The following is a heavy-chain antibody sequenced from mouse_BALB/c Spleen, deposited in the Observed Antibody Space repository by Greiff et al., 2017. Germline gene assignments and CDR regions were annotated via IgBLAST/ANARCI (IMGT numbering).Heavy chain of an antibody. Sequence: DVKLVESGGGLVQPGGSLRLSCATSGFTFTDYYMSWVRQPPGKALEWLGFIRNKANGYTTEYSASVKGRFTISRDNSQSILYLQMNTLRAEDSATYYCARDPPGDYFDYWGQGTTLTVSS. V-gene: IGHV7-3*02. J-gene: IGHJ2*01. CDR1: GFTFTDYY. D-gene: IGHD4-1*01. CDR2: IRNKANGYTT. CDR3: ARDPPGDYFDY.